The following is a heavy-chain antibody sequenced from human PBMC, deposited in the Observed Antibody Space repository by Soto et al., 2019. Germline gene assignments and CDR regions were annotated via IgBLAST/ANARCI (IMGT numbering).Heavy chain of an antibody. CDR3: VRRGYSYAELRVLDV. D-gene: IGHD5-18*01. CDR2: IYPGDSDI. J-gene: IGHJ6*02. V-gene: IGHV5-51*01. Sequence: PGESLKISCKGSGYSFTTYWIGWVRQMTGKGLEWMGNIYPGDSDIRYSPSFQGQVTFSADKSISTAYLQWGSLKASDTATYYCVRRGYSYAELRVLDVWGQGTTVTVSS. CDR1: GYSFTTYW.